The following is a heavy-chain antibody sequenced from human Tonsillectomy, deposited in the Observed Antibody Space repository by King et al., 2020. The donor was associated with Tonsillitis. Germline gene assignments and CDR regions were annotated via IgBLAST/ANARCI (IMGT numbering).Heavy chain of an antibody. CDR3: AKGGSGWYGGLDY. V-gene: IGHV3-23*04. Sequence: QLVESGGGLVQPGGSLRLSCATSGFTFSSYAMNWVRQAPGKGLEWVSSISGSGGSTYYADSVQGRFTISRDNSKNTLYLQMDSLTVEDTAVYYCAKGGSGWYGGLDYWGQGALVIVSS. CDR2: ISGSGGST. J-gene: IGHJ4*02. D-gene: IGHD6-19*01. CDR1: GFTFSSYA.